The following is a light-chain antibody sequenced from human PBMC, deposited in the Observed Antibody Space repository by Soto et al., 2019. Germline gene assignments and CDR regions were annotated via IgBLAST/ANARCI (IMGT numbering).Light chain of an antibody. V-gene: IGLV3-21*04. CDR1: NIGSKG. J-gene: IGLJ2*01. CDR2: SDT. Sequence: SYELTQPPSVSVAPGKTASISSGGHNIGSKGVHWYQQKPGQAPVLVIYSDTDLPPVIPARFSGSNSANLATLTISRVEAGDEADYYCQVWDSGSAHVVFGGGTKVTVL. CDR3: QVWDSGSAHVV.